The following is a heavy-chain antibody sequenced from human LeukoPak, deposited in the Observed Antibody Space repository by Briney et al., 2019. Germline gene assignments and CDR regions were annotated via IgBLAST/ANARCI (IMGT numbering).Heavy chain of an antibody. D-gene: IGHD2-15*01. J-gene: IGHJ5*02. Sequence: GGSLRLSCAASGFTFSSYSMNWVRQAPGKGLEWVSSISSNSKYIYYADSVKGRFTISRDNAKNSLYLQMNSLRAEDTAVYYCARDGAPYCSGGTCYLFYWFDPWGQGTLVTVSS. V-gene: IGHV3-21*01. CDR2: ISSNSKYI. CDR1: GFTFSSYS. CDR3: ARDGAPYCSGGTCYLFYWFDP.